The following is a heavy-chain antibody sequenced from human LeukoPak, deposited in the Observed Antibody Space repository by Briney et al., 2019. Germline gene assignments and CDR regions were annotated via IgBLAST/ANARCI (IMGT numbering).Heavy chain of an antibody. CDR2: IRSKAYGGTT. CDR1: GLTFGDYA. V-gene: IGHV3-49*04. CDR3: TRYSGYWFDP. Sequence: GGSLRLSCTASGLTFGDYAMSWVRQAPGKGLEWVSFIRSKAYGGTTEYAASVKGRFTISRDDSTSIAYLQMNSLKTKDTAVYYCTRYSGYWFDPWGQGTLVTVSS. J-gene: IGHJ5*02. D-gene: IGHD5-12*01.